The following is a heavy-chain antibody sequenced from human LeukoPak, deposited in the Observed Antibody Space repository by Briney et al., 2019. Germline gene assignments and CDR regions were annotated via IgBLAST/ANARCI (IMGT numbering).Heavy chain of an antibody. Sequence: GASVKVSCKVSGYTLTELSMHWVRQAPGKGLEWMGGFDPEDGETIYAQKFQGRVTMTEDTSTDTAYMELSSPRSEDTAVYYCARVPLGYCSSTSCYEVADYYYYGMDVWGQGTTVTVSS. CDR1: GYTLTELS. CDR2: FDPEDGET. CDR3: ARVPLGYCSSTSCYEVADYYYYGMDV. D-gene: IGHD2-2*01. V-gene: IGHV1-24*01. J-gene: IGHJ6*02.